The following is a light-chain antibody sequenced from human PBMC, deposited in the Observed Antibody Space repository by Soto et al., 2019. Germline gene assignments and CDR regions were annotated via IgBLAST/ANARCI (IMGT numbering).Light chain of an antibody. J-gene: IGKJ4*01. CDR2: GAS. CDR1: QSVSSK. Sequence: ETVMTQSPATLSLSPGERATLSCRASQSVSSKLVWYQQKPGQAPRFLIYGASTRATGSPARFRGSGSGTEFKLTIDSLQSEDFAVYYCQQYNDWPPAFGGGTKVEIK. V-gene: IGKV3-15*01. CDR3: QQYNDWPPA.